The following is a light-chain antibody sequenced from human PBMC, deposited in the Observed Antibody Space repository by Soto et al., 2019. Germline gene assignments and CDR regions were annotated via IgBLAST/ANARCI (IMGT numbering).Light chain of an antibody. CDR1: SSDVGGYNY. V-gene: IGLV2-14*01. CDR3: SSYTSSSTYVV. Sequence: QSALTQPASVSGSPGQSITISCTGTSSDVGGYNYVSWYQQHPGKAPKLMIYDVSNRPSGVFNRFSGSKSGNTASLTISGLQAEDEADYYCSSYTSSSTYVVFGGGTKPTVL. J-gene: IGLJ2*01. CDR2: DVS.